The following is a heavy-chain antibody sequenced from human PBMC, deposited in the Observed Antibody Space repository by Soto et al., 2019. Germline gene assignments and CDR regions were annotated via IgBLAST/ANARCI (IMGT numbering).Heavy chain of an antibody. Sequence: EVQLVETGGGLIQPGGSLRLSCAASGFSVGSNYMTWVRQSPGKGLEWVSLIYSNGDTDYEDSVKGRFSISRDNFKNTLYLKMNNLRAEATACYHCARKSDSSPVPEADGVWGRGTLVTVSS. J-gene: IGHJ4*02. V-gene: IGHV3-53*02. CDR2: IYSNGDT. CDR3: ARKSDSSPVPEADGV. D-gene: IGHD2-8*01. CDR1: GFSVGSNY.